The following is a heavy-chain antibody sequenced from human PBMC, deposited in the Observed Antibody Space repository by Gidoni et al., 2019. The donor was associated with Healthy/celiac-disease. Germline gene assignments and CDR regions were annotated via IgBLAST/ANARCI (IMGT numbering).Heavy chain of an antibody. CDR1: GFTFSSYR. CDR3: ASSPAIRPGSVGATYDY. CDR2: ISSSSSTI. Sequence: EVQLVASGGGLVQPGGSLRLSCAASGFTFSSYRMNWVRQAPGKGLEWVSYISSSSSTIYYADSVKGRFTITRDNAKNSLYLQMNSLRADDTAVYYCASSPAIRPGSVGATYDYWGQGTLVTVSS. J-gene: IGHJ4*02. V-gene: IGHV3-48*01. D-gene: IGHD1-26*01.